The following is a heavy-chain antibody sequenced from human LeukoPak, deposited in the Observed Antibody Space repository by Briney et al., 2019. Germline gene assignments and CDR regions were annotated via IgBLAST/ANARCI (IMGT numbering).Heavy chain of an antibody. D-gene: IGHD6-13*01. CDR2: INPNSGGT. J-gene: IGHJ6*02. CDR3: ARDRRRPGYSCMDV. V-gene: IGHV1-2*02. CDR1: GYTFTGYY. Sequence: ASAKVSCKASGYTFTGYYMHWVRQAPGQGLEWMGWINPNSGGTNYAQKFQGRVTMTRDTSISTAYMELSRLRSDDTAVYYCARDRRRPGYSCMDVWGQGTTVTVSS.